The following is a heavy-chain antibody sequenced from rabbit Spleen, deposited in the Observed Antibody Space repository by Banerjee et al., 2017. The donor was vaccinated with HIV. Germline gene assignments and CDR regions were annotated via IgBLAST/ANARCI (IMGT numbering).Heavy chain of an antibody. J-gene: IGHJ6*01. CDR2: IDTGSRDFT. CDR3: ARDTGSSFSTYGMDR. Sequence: QEQLEESGGGLVKPEGSLTLTCKASGFPFSNKAVMCWVRQAPGKGLEWIACIDTGSRDFTYYASWAKGRFTISKTSSTTVTLQMTSLTVADTATYFCARDTGSSFSTYGMDRWGPGTLVTVS. CDR1: GFPFSNKAV. D-gene: IGHD8-1*01. V-gene: IGHV1S45*01.